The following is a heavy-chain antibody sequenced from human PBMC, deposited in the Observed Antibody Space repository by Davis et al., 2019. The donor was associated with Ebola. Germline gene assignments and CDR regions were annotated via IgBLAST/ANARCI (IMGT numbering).Heavy chain of an antibody. Sequence: PGGSLRLSCAASGFTFDDYAMHWVRQAPGKGLEWVSGISWNSGSIGYADSVKGRFTISRDNAKNSLYLQMNSLRAEDTAVYYCARDPYCSGGSCYLDYWGQGTLVTVSS. CDR1: GFTFDDYA. V-gene: IGHV3-9*01. D-gene: IGHD2-15*01. J-gene: IGHJ4*02. CDR3: ARDPYCSGGSCYLDY. CDR2: ISWNSGSI.